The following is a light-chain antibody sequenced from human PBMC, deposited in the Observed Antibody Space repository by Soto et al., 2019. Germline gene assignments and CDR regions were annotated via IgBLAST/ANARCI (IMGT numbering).Light chain of an antibody. CDR3: QQYGSSPPIT. J-gene: IGKJ5*01. V-gene: IGKV3-20*01. CDR1: HSVSSSY. Sequence: EIVLTQSPGTLSLSPGERATLSCRASHSVSSSYLAWYQQKPGQAPRLLIYGASSRATGIPDRFSGSGSGTDFTLTISRLEPEDFAGYYCQQYGSSPPITFGQGTRLEI. CDR2: GAS.